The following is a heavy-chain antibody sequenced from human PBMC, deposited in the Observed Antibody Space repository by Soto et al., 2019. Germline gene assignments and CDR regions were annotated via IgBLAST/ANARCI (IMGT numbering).Heavy chain of an antibody. CDR1: GGSISSGGYS. D-gene: IGHD4-17*01. Sequence: SETLSLTCAVSGGSISSGGYSWSWIRQPPGKGLEWIGYIYHSGSTYYNPSLKSRVTISVDRSKNQFSLKLSSVTAADTAVYNCASYNLDYGDYGGPYYFDYWGQGTLVTVSS. V-gene: IGHV4-30-2*01. CDR3: ASYNLDYGDYGGPYYFDY. J-gene: IGHJ4*02. CDR2: IYHSGST.